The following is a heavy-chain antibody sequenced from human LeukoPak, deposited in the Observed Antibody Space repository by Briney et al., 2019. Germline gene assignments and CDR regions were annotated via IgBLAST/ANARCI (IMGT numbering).Heavy chain of an antibody. J-gene: IGHJ5*02. Sequence: ASVKVSCKASGYTFTGYYMHWVRQAPGQGLEWMGWINPNSGGTNYAQKFQGWVTMTRDTSISTAYMELSRLGSDDTAVYYCARGRRVVTRGNWFDPWGQGTLVTVSS. CDR3: ARGRRVVTRGNWFDP. D-gene: IGHD3-22*01. CDR2: INPNSGGT. V-gene: IGHV1-2*04. CDR1: GYTFTGYY.